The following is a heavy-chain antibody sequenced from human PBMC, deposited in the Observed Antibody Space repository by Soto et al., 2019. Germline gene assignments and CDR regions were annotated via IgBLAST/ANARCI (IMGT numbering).Heavy chain of an antibody. J-gene: IGHJ4*02. V-gene: IGHV3-23*01. CDR1: GFTFSNFV. CDR3: ARGGAGRPDY. Sequence: EVQLLESGGGLVQPGGSLRLSCAASGFTFSNFVMGWVRRAPGKGLEWVSAIGGTSGSTYYADSVKGRFTISRDNSKDTLSLQMNSLGAEDTALYYCARGGAGRPDYWGQGTLVIVSS. D-gene: IGHD6-13*01. CDR2: IGGTSGST.